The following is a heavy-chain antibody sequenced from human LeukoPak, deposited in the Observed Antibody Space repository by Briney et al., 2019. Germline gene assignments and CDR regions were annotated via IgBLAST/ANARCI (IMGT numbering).Heavy chain of an antibody. J-gene: IGHJ4*02. D-gene: IGHD3-22*01. V-gene: IGHV1-69*13. CDR2: IIPIFGTA. CDR1: GGTFSSYA. CDR3: ARGYYYDSSGYYQSYFDY. Sequence: ASVKVSCKASGGTFSSYAISWVRQAPGQGLEWMGGIIPIFGTANYAQKFQGRVTITADESTSTAYMELSSLRSEDTAVYYCARGYYYDSSGYYQSYFDYWGQGTLVTVSS.